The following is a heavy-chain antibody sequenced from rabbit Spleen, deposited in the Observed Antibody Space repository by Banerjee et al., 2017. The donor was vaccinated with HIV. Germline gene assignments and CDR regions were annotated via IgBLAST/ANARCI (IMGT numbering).Heavy chain of an antibody. V-gene: IGHV1S40*01. J-gene: IGHJ4*01. D-gene: IGHD1-1*01. CDR1: GFSFSSNYY. CDR3: ARDGSGSGPDLDL. Sequence: QSLEESGGDLVKPGASLTLTCTASGFSFSSNYYMCWVRQAPGKGLEWIGCIYTGSGSAWYASWVNGRFTISKTSSTTVTLQMTSLTAADTATYFCARDGSGSGPDLDLWGPGTLVTVS. CDR2: IYTGSGSA.